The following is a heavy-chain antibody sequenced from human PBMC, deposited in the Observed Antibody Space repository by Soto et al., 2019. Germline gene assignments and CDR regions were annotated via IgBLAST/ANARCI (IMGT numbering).Heavy chain of an antibody. D-gene: IGHD3-3*01. Sequence: ASVKVSCKASGGTFGSYAISWVRQAPGQGLEWMGGIIPIFGTANYAQKFQGRVTITADESTSTAYMELSSLRSEDTAVYYCAVRINDFWSGYLYYYYGMDVWGQGTTVTVSS. V-gene: IGHV1-69*13. CDR1: GGTFGSYA. CDR3: AVRINDFWSGYLYYYYGMDV. J-gene: IGHJ6*02. CDR2: IIPIFGTA.